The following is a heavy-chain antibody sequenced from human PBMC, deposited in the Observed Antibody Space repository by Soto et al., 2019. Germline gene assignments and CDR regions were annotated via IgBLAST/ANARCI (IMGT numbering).Heavy chain of an antibody. J-gene: IGHJ5*02. Sequence: EASVKVSCKASGYTFTSYYMHWVRQAPGQGLEWMGIINPSGGSTSYAQKFQGRVTMTRDTSTSTVYMELSSLRSEDTAVYYCARGLLSAYYDSSGYYFLFDPWGQGTLVTVSS. V-gene: IGHV1-46*01. D-gene: IGHD3-22*01. CDR3: ARGLLSAYYDSSGYYFLFDP. CDR1: GYTFTSYY. CDR2: INPSGGST.